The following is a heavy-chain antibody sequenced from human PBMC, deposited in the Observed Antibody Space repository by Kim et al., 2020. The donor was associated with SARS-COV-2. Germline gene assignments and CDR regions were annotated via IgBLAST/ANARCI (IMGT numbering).Heavy chain of an antibody. Sequence: GGSLRLSCAASGFTFTTYNMNWVRQAPGKGLEWISYISVTDAIYYADSVKGRFTISIDYAKNSLDLQMNSLRDEATAVYYCARDWNWGIDVWGQGTLVTV. J-gene: IGHJ4*02. CDR1: GFTFTTYN. D-gene: IGHD7-27*01. CDR3: ARDWNWGIDV. V-gene: IGHV3-48*02. CDR2: ISVTDAI.